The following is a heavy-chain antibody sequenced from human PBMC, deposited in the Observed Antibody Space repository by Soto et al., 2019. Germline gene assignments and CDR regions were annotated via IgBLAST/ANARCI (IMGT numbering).Heavy chain of an antibody. J-gene: IGHJ4*02. CDR2: ISYYGSNK. D-gene: IGHD3-22*01. V-gene: IGHV3-30*18. CDR1: GFTFTDYG. CDR3: AKDTYSHDSSGYYVFDY. Sequence: QVQLVESGGGVVQPGRSLRLSCADSGFTFTDYGMHWVRQAPGKGLEWVAVISYYGSNKDYADSVKGRFNISRDNSKHTLYLQMNSLRAEDTAVYYCAKDTYSHDSSGYYVFDYWGQGTLVTVSS.